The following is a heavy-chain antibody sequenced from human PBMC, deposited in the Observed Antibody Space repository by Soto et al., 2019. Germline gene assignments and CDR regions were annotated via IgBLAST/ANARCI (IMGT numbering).Heavy chain of an antibody. CDR2: IYPGDSDT. J-gene: IGHJ6*02. V-gene: IGHV5-51*01. CDR3: ARHGGIAAAPWDYYYYGMDV. CDR1: GYSFTSYW. D-gene: IGHD6-13*01. Sequence: RGESLKISCKGSGYSFTSYWIGWVRQMPGKGLEWMGIIYPGDSDTRYSPSFQGQVTISADKSISTAYLQWSSLKASDTAMYYCARHGGIAAAPWDYYYYGMDVWGQGTTVTVSS.